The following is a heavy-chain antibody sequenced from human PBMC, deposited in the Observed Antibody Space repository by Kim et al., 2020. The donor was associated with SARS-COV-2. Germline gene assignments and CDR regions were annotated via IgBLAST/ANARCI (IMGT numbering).Heavy chain of an antibody. D-gene: IGHD3-10*01. V-gene: IGHV3-23*01. J-gene: IGHJ4*02. Sequence: GTQYGESVEGRFIISRDDSKNNVFLQMGSLRAEDTAVYYCVKGLRYFDYWGQGSLVTVSS. CDR3: VKGLRYFDY. CDR2: GT.